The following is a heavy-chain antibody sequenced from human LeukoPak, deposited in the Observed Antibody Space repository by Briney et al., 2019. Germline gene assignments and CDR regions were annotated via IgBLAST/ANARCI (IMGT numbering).Heavy chain of an antibody. CDR3: ARDVTHYYYMDV. Sequence: SETLSLTCTVSGGSISSSSYYWGWIRQPPGKGLEWIGSIYYSGSTYYNPSLKSRVTISVDTSKNQFSLKLSSVTAADTAVYYCARDVTHYYYMDVWGKGTTVTVSS. J-gene: IGHJ6*03. D-gene: IGHD2-15*01. V-gene: IGHV4-39*07. CDR1: GGSISSSSYY. CDR2: IYYSGST.